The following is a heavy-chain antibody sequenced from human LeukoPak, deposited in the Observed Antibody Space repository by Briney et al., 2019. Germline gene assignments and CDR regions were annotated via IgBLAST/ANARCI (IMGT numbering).Heavy chain of an antibody. Sequence: GGSLRLSCAASGFTFSSYGMHWVRQAPGKGLEWVALIRYDGSNKYYADSVKGRFTISRDNSKNTLYLQMNSLRAEDTAVYYCAKISTNYYGSGSYHFDYWGQGTLVTVSS. D-gene: IGHD3-10*01. CDR3: AKISTNYYGSGSYHFDY. V-gene: IGHV3-30*02. CDR2: IRYDGSNK. CDR1: GFTFSSYG. J-gene: IGHJ4*02.